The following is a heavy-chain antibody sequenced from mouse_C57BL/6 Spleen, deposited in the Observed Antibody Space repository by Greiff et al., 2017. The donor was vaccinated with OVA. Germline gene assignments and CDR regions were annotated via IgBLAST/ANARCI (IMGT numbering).Heavy chain of an antibody. CDR2: ISSGGSYT. CDR3: ARGFDY. V-gene: IGHV5-6*01. Sequence: DVHLVESGGDLVKPGGSLKLSCAASGFTFSSYGMSWVRQTPDKRLEWVATISSGGSYTYYPDSVKGRFTISRDNAKNTLYLQMSSLKSEDTAMYYCARGFDYWGQGTTLTVSS. CDR1: GFTFSSYG. J-gene: IGHJ2*01.